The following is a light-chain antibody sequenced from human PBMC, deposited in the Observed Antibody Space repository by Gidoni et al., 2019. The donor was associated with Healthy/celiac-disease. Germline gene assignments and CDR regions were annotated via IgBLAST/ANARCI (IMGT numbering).Light chain of an antibody. CDR2: QDS. Sequence: SYERTQPPSVSVSPGQTASITCSGDKLGDKYACWYQQKPGQSPVLVIYQDSKRPSGIPERFSGSNSGNTATLTISGTQAMDEADYYRHAWDSSTGVFGGGTKLTVL. CDR1: KLGDKY. V-gene: IGLV3-1*01. J-gene: IGLJ2*01. CDR3: HAWDSSTGV.